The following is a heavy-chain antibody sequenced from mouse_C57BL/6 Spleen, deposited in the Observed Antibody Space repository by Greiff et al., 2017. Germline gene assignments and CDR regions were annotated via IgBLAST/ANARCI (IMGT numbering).Heavy chain of an antibody. CDR3: ACFGSFTTVACMDY. D-gene: IGHD1-1*01. CDR2: ILPGSGSN. Sequence: VQLPESGAELMKPGASVKLSCKAPGYTFTGYWIEWVKQRPGHGLEWIGEILPGSGSNTYTEKFKGKATFTADTSSNTSYMQLSLLTTEESAIEYCACFGSFTTVACMDYWGPGPAVTVSS. V-gene: IGHV1-9*01. J-gene: IGHJ4*01. CDR1: GYTFTGYW.